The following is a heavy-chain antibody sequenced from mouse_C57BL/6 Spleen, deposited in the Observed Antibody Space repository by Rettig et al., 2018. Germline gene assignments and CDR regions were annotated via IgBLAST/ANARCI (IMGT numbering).Heavy chain of an antibody. CDR1: GFSFSDAW. V-gene: IGHV6-6*01. Sequence: EVKLEESGGGLVQPGGSMKLSCAASGFSFSDAWMAWVRQSPEKGLAWVAEIRNKANNHVIYYAESVKGRFTISRDDSKSSVYLQMNSLRAEDTGIYYCTCPSWDDWYFDVWGTGTTVTVSS. D-gene: IGHD4-1*01. CDR2: IRNKANNHVI. CDR3: TCPSWDDWYFDV. J-gene: IGHJ1*03.